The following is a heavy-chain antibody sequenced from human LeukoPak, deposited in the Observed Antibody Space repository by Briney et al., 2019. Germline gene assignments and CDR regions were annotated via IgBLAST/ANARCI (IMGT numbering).Heavy chain of an antibody. Sequence: ASVKVSCKASGYTVTTYAMHWLRQATGQRHACMGWINAGNGNTKYSQKFQGRVTITRDTSASTAYMELSSLRSEDTAVYYCARIPDYYDSSGHSWGWGQGTLVTVSS. CDR3: ARIPDYYDSSGHSWG. CDR1: GYTVTTYA. D-gene: IGHD3-22*01. V-gene: IGHV1-3*01. J-gene: IGHJ4*02. CDR2: INAGNGNT.